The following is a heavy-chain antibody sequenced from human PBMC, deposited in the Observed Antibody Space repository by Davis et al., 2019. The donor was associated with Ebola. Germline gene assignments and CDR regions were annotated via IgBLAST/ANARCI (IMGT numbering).Heavy chain of an antibody. J-gene: IGHJ4*02. V-gene: IGHV1-2*02. CDR2: INPNSGGT. D-gene: IGHD3-22*01. Sequence: ASVKVSCKASGYTFTGYYMHWVRQAPGQGLEWMGWINPNSGGTNYAQKFQGRVTMTRDTSISTAYMELNRLRSDDTAVYYCARMYYDSSGYYEYLDYWGQGTLVTVSS. CDR3: ARMYYDSSGYYEYLDY. CDR1: GYTFTGYY.